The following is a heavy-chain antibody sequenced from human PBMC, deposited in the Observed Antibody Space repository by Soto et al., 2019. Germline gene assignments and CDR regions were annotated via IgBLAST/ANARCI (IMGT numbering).Heavy chain of an antibody. D-gene: IGHD1-1*01. CDR2: IYYSGST. Sequence: QLQLQESGPGLVKPSETLSLTCTVSGGSISSSSYYWGWIRQPPGKGLEWIGSIYYSGSTYYNPSLKSRVTISVDTSKNQFCLKLSSVTAADTAVYYCARHPGTERWTWVNWFDPWGQGTLVTVSS. V-gene: IGHV4-39*01. CDR1: GGSISSSSYY. CDR3: ARHPGTERWTWVNWFDP. J-gene: IGHJ5*02.